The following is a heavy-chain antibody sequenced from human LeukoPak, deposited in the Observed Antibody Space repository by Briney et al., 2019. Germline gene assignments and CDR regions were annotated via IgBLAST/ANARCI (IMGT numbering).Heavy chain of an antibody. D-gene: IGHD2-2*01. Sequence: SVKVSCNASGGTFSSYTISWVRQAPGQGLEWMGGIIPIFGTANYAQKFQGRVTITADESTSTAYMELSSLRSEDTAVYYCARGVVPAVMYYFDYWGQGTLVTVSS. J-gene: IGHJ4*02. CDR2: IIPIFGTA. V-gene: IGHV1-69*13. CDR3: ARGVVPAVMYYFDY. CDR1: GGTFSSYT.